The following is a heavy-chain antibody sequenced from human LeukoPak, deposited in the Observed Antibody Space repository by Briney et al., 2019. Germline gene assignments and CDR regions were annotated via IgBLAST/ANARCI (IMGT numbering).Heavy chain of an antibody. Sequence: ASETLSLTCTVSGGSISSGNYYWSWIRQPAGKGLEWIGRIYTTESTDYNPSLKSRVTILLDTPKNQFSLTLSSVTAADTAVYYCARALPGGAFDIWGQGTMVTVSS. V-gene: IGHV4-61*02. CDR3: ARALPGGAFDI. D-gene: IGHD4-23*01. CDR2: IYTTEST. CDR1: GGSISSGNYY. J-gene: IGHJ3*02.